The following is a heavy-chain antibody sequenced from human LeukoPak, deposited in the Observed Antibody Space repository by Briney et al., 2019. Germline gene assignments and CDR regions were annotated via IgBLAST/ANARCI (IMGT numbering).Heavy chain of an antibody. D-gene: IGHD3-22*01. V-gene: IGHV1-69*05. Sequence: SVKVSCKASGGTFSSYAISWVRQAPGQGLEWMGGIIPIFGTANYAQKFQGRVTITTDESTSTAYMELSSLRSEDTAVYYCARGRKDKYGYYYRVFHPLGQGTLVTVPS. CDR2: IIPIFGTA. CDR1: GGTFSSYA. CDR3: ARGRKDKYGYYYRVFHP. J-gene: IGHJ5*02.